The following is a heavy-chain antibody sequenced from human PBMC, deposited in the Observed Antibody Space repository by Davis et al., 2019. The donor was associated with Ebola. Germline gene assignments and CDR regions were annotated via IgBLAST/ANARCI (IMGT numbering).Heavy chain of an antibody. CDR3: VVATIWNWFDP. D-gene: IGHD5-12*01. CDR1: GYMFDTYW. CDR2: IYPDDSDT. V-gene: IGHV5-51*01. J-gene: IGHJ5*02. Sequence: GESLKISCKGSGYMFDTYWIGWVRQRPGKGLEWMGLIYPDDSDTRYSPSFQGQVTISADKSISTAYLQWSSLKASDTAMYYCVVATIWNWFDPWGQGTLVIVSS.